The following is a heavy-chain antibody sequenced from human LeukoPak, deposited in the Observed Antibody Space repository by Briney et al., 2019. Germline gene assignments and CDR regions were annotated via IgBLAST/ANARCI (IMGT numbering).Heavy chain of an antibody. V-gene: IGHV3-30*18. CDR1: GFTFSSYG. J-gene: IGHJ4*02. D-gene: IGHD3-22*01. CDR2: ISYDGSNK. Sequence: GSLRLSCAASGFTFSSYGMHWVRQAPGKGLEWVAVISYDGSNKYYADSVKGRFTISRDNSKNTLYLQMNSLRAEDTAVYYCAKPRDEYYYDSSGYYDYWGQGTLVTVSS. CDR3: AKPRDEYYYDSSGYYDY.